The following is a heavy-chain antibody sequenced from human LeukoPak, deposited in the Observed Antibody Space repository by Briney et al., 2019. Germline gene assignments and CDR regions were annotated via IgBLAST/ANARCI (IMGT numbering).Heavy chain of an antibody. CDR2: ISGRTTTT. V-gene: IGHV3-23*01. CDR1: GFTFATSA. D-gene: IGHD4-17*01. CDR3: ARTFGDYAHLDY. Sequence: PGGSLRLSCAASGFTFATSAMTWVRQAPGKGLEWVSAISGRTTTTYYTGSLKGRFIISRDNSRNTLYLQMNSLRADDTAVYYCARTFGDYAHLDYWGQGTLVTVSP. J-gene: IGHJ4*02.